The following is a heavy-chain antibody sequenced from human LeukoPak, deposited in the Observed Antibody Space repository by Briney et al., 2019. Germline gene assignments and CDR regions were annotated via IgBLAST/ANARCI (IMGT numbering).Heavy chain of an antibody. CDR2: IYYSGST. CDR1: GGSISSYY. Sequence: SETLSLTCTVSGGSISSYYWSWIRQPPGKGLEWIGYIYYSGSTNYNPSLKSRVTISVDTSKNQFSLKLSSVTAADTAVYYCARQTYYYDSYYVYDYWGQGTLVTVSS. D-gene: IGHD3-22*01. J-gene: IGHJ4*02. V-gene: IGHV4-59*08. CDR3: ARQTYYYDSYYVYDY.